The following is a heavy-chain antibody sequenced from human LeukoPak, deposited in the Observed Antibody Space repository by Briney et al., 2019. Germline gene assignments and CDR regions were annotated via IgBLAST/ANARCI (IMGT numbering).Heavy chain of an antibody. D-gene: IGHD3-22*01. J-gene: IGHJ4*02. V-gene: IGHV4-4*02. CDR1: GGSLSSNNW. CDR3: AKGLDSSGYYSFDY. CDR2: IYHSGST. Sequence: SGTQSLTCTVSGGSLSSNNWWSWVRQPPGKGLEWIGEIYHSGSTNYNPSLKRRVTMSVDKSKNQLSLKLSSVTAADTAVYYCAKGLDSSGYYSFDYWGQGTLVTVSS.